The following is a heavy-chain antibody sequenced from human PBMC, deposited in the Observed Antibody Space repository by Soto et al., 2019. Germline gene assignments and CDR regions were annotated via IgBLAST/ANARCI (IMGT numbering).Heavy chain of an antibody. CDR3: ARIYYGSGSYRYYYYGMDV. Sequence: QVQLVQSGAEVKKPGASVKVSCKASGYTFTSHAMHWVRQAPGQRLEWMGWINAGNGNTKYSQKFQGRVTITRDTSASTAYMELSSLRSEDTAVYYCARIYYGSGSYRYYYYGMDVWGQGTTVTVSS. J-gene: IGHJ6*02. V-gene: IGHV1-3*01. CDR2: INAGNGNT. D-gene: IGHD3-10*01. CDR1: GYTFTSHA.